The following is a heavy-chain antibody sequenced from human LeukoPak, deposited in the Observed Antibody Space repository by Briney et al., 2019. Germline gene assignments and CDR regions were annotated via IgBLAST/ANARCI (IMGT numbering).Heavy chain of an antibody. V-gene: IGHV1-18*01. Sequence: ASVKVSCKASGYTFTSYGISWVRQAPGQGLEWMGWISAYNGNTNYAQKLQGRVTMTTDTSTSPAYMELRSLTSDDTGVYYCARAFEWFDPWGQGTLVTVSS. J-gene: IGHJ5*02. CDR2: ISAYNGNT. CDR3: ARAFEWFDP. D-gene: IGHD3-10*01. CDR1: GYTFTSYG.